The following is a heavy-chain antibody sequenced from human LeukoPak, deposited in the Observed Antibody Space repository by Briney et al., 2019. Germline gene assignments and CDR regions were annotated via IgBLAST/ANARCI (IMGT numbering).Heavy chain of an antibody. CDR3: ARGFVGKEWLRFVEIDY. V-gene: IGHV3-21*01. Sequence: PGGSLRLSCASSGFTFRRYDMNWVRQAPGKGLEWVSFISSSMISIHYADSVQGRFTISRDNARNILYPQMNSLRAEDTAVYYCARGFVGKEWLRFVEIDYWGQGALVTVSS. CDR2: ISSSMISI. CDR1: GFTFRRYD. J-gene: IGHJ4*02. D-gene: IGHD5-12*01.